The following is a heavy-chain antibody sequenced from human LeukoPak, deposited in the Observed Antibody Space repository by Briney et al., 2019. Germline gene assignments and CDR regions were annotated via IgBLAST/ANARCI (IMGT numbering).Heavy chain of an antibody. CDR2: FDPEDGET. V-gene: IGHV1-24*01. CDR1: GYTLTELS. Sequence: GASVKVSCKVSGYTLTELSMHWVRQAPGKGLEWMGGFDPEDGETIYAQKFQGRVTMTEDTSTDTAYMELSSLRSEDTAVYYCATDRRSSGWYDPHYFDYWGQGTLVPVSS. D-gene: IGHD6-19*01. CDR3: ATDRRSSGWYDPHYFDY. J-gene: IGHJ4*02.